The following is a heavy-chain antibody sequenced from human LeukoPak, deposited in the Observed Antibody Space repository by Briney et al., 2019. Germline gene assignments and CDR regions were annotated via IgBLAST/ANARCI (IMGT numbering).Heavy chain of an antibody. CDR2: INPNSGST. Sequence: ASVKVSCKASGYTFTGYYMHWVRQAPGQGLEWMGWINPNSGSTSYAQKFQGRVTMTRDTSTSTVYMELSSLRSEDTAVYYCARGRITMVRGVILRDDAFDIWGQETMVTVSS. CDR1: GYTFTGYY. D-gene: IGHD3-10*01. CDR3: ARGRITMVRGVILRDDAFDI. V-gene: IGHV1-46*01. J-gene: IGHJ3*02.